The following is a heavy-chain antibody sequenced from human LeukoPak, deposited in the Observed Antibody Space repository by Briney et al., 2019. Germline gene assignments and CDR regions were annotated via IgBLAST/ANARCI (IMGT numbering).Heavy chain of an antibody. V-gene: IGHV3-7*01. CDR1: GFTFSTYW. J-gene: IGHJ2*01. D-gene: IGHD6-19*01. CDR2: IKQDGSER. Sequence: QPGGSLRLSCAASGFTFSTYWMSWVRQVPGKGLEWVANIKQDGSERNYVDSVKGRFTISRDNSKNTLYLQMNSLRAEDTAVYYCAKAMLKGGSGWSDWYFDLWGRGTLVTVSS. CDR3: AKAMLKGGSGWSDWYFDL.